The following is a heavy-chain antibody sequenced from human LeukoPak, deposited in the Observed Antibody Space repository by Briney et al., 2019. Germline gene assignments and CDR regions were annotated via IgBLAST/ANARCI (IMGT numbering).Heavy chain of an antibody. CDR3: AKRGYSYGDFDY. V-gene: IGHV1-8*01. CDR2: MNPNSGNT. J-gene: IGHJ4*02. D-gene: IGHD5-18*01. CDR1: GYTFTSYD. Sequence: ASVKVSCKASGYTFTSYDINWERQATGQGLEWMGWMNPNSGNTGYAQKFQGRVTMTRNTSISTAYMELSSLRSEDTAVYYCAKRGYSYGDFDYWGQGTLVTVSS.